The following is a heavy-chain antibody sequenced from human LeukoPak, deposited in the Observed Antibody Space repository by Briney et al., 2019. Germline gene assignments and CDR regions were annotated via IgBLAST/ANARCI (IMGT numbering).Heavy chain of an antibody. J-gene: IGHJ4*02. CDR3: ARERGFGELSSYFDY. Sequence: ASVKVSCKASGYTFTSYGISWVRQAPGQGLEWMGWISAYNGNTNYAQKLQGRVTMTTDTSTSTAYMELRSLRSDDTAVYYCARERGFGELSSYFDYWGQGTLVTVSS. CDR2: ISAYNGNT. D-gene: IGHD3-10*01. V-gene: IGHV1-18*01. CDR1: GYTFTSYG.